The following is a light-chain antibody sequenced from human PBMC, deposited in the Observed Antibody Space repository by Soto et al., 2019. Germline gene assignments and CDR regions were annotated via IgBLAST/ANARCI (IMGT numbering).Light chain of an antibody. Sequence: QSALTQPPSVSGSPGQSVTISCTGTSTDFVSYNRVSWYQQPPGTAPKLMIYEVSNRPSGVPNRFSGSKSGTTASLTISGLQDEDEADYYCISYTDSSTFVFGTGTKVTVL. CDR3: ISYTDSSTFV. J-gene: IGLJ1*01. V-gene: IGLV2-18*02. CDR2: EVS. CDR1: STDFVSYNR.